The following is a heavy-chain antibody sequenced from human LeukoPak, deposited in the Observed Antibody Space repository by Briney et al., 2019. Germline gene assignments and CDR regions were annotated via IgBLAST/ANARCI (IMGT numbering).Heavy chain of an antibody. V-gene: IGHV3-21*05. D-gene: IGHD2-2*01. J-gene: IGHJ4*02. CDR3: ARDTIQPGLIDD. Sequence: GGSLRLSCASSGFSFSLYAMNWVRQAPGKGLEWISYINSGGDDIHYAASVRGRFTISRDDAGNTLFLQLSSLRAEDTAVYYCARDTIQPGLIDDWGQGPLVTVSS. CDR1: GFSFSLYA. CDR2: INSGGDDI.